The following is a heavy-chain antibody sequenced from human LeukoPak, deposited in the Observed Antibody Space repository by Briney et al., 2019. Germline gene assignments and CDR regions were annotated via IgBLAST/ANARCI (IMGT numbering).Heavy chain of an antibody. CDR2: ISYDGSNK. CDR1: GFTFSSYA. Sequence: GGSLRLSCAASGFTFSSYAMHWVRQAAGKGLEWVAVISYDGSNKYYADSVKGRFTISRDNSKNTLYLQMNSLRAEDTAVYYCARDLGPVATAGTEFDYWGQGTLVTVSS. V-gene: IGHV3-30*04. D-gene: IGHD6-13*01. J-gene: IGHJ4*02. CDR3: ARDLGPVATAGTEFDY.